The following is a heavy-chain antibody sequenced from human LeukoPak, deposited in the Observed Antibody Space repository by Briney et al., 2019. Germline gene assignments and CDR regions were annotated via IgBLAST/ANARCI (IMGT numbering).Heavy chain of an antibody. V-gene: IGHV3-23*01. D-gene: IGHD6-19*01. CDR1: GFTFSSYA. CDR3: AKGGPVAATDRPGYYYMDV. Sequence: GGSLRLSCAASGFTFSSYAMSWVRQAPGKGLEWASSINASAYSTYYADSVKGRFTISRDNSENTLYLQMNSLRAGDTAVYYCAKGGPVAATDRPGYYYMDVWGKGTTVTVSS. J-gene: IGHJ6*03. CDR2: INASAYST.